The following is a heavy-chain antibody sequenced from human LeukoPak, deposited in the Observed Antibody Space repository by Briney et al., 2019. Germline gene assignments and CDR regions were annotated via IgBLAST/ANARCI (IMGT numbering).Heavy chain of an antibody. CDR1: GGSISSGSYY. D-gene: IGHD3-10*01. J-gene: IGHJ5*02. CDR2: IYTSGST. V-gene: IGHV4-61*02. CDR3: ARTLWFGELLSWFDP. Sequence: PSQTLSLTCTVCGGSISSGSYYGSWIRQPAAKGLEWIGRIYTSGSTNYNPSLKSRVTISVDTSKNQFSLKLSSVTAADTAVYYCARTLWFGELLSWFDPWGQGTLVTVSS.